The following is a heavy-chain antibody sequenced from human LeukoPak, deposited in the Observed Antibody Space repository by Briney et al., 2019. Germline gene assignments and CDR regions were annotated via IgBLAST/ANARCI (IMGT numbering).Heavy chain of an antibody. V-gene: IGHV3-23*01. CDR2: ISGSGGST. CDR3: ARDQAVAVAADY. D-gene: IGHD2-15*01. CDR1: GFTFSSYA. Sequence: GGSLRLSCAASGFTFSSYAMSWVRQAPGKGLEWVSAISGSGGSTYYADSVKGRFTISRDNAKNSLYLQMNSLRAEDTAVYYCARDQAVAVAADYWGQGTLVTVSS. J-gene: IGHJ4*02.